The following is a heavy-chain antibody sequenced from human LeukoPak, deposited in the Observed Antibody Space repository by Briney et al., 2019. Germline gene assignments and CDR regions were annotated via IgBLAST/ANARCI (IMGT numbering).Heavy chain of an antibody. J-gene: IGHJ4*02. Sequence: SETLSPTCTVSGGSISSGDYYWSWIRQPPGKGLEWIGYIYYSGSTYYNPSLKSRVTISVDTSKNQFSLKLSSVTAADTAVYYCARVRGRYYDYVWGSYRGYYFDYWGQGTLVTVSS. D-gene: IGHD3-16*02. V-gene: IGHV4-30-4*01. CDR2: IYYSGST. CDR3: ARVRGRYYDYVWGSYRGYYFDY. CDR1: GGSISSGDYY.